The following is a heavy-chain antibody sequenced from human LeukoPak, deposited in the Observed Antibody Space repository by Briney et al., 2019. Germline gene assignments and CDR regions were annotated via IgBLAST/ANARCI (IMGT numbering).Heavy chain of an antibody. Sequence: GGSLRLSCAASGFTFSDYYMSWIRQAPGKGLEWVSYISSSGSTIYYADSVKGRFTISRDNAKNSLYLQMNSLRAEDTAVYYCARSPAVAVPLEFDPWGQGTLVTVSS. D-gene: IGHD6-19*01. CDR1: GFTFSDYY. J-gene: IGHJ5*02. V-gene: IGHV3-11*04. CDR3: ARSPAVAVPLEFDP. CDR2: ISSSGSTI.